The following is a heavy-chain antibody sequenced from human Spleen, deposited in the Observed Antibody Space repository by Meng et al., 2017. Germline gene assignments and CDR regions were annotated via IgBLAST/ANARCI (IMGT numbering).Heavy chain of an antibody. Sequence: QVQLVQSGAEGKKPWASVTVSCKAAGYTFTSYYMHWVRQAPGQGLEWMGIIKPSGGWTFYAQKFQGRVTVTRDTSTSKVYMELSSLTSEDTAVYYCAREAPETFNFDYWGQGTLVTASS. CDR1: GYTFTSYY. CDR3: AREAPETFNFDY. V-gene: IGHV1-46*01. J-gene: IGHJ4*02. CDR2: IKPSGGWT.